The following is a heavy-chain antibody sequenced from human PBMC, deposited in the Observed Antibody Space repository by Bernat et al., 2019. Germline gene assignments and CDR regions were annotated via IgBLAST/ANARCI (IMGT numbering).Heavy chain of an antibody. CDR1: GFTVSSNY. CDR3: ADRLVPSPYYYMDV. V-gene: IGHV3-53*02. J-gene: IGHJ6*03. Sequence: EVQLVETGGGLIQPGGSLRLSCAASGFTVSSNYMSWVRQAPGKGLEWVSVIYSGGSTYYADSVKGRFTISRDNSKNTLYLQMNSLRAEDTAVYYCADRLVPSPYYYMDVWGKGTTVTVSS. CDR2: IYSGGST. D-gene: IGHD3-9*01.